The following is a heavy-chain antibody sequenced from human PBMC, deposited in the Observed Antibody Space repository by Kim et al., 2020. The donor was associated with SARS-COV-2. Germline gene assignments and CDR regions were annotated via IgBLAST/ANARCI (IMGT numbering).Heavy chain of an antibody. CDR2: IDPSDSYT. V-gene: IGHV5-10-1*01. J-gene: IGHJ4*02. CDR1: GYSFTSYW. D-gene: IGHD3-3*02. CDR3: ARMDHFWSGYYNGWVDY. Sequence: GESLKISCKGSGYSFTSYWISWVRQMPGKGLEWMGRIDPSDSYTNYSPSFQGHVTISADKSISTAYLQWSSLKASDTAMYYCARMDHFWSGYYNGWVDYWGQGTLVTVSS.